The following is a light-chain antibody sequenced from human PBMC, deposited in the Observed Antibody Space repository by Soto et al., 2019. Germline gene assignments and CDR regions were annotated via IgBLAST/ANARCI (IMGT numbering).Light chain of an antibody. CDR2: DAS. CDR3: QQYDNLPLT. J-gene: IGKJ4*01. CDR1: QNIYTW. Sequence: IQMTQSPATLSASVGDRVTITCRASQNIYTWLAWYQQKPGKAPKLLIYDASNLETGVPSRFSGSGSGTDFTFTISSLQPEDIATYYCQQYDNLPLTFGGGTKVDIK. V-gene: IGKV1-33*01.